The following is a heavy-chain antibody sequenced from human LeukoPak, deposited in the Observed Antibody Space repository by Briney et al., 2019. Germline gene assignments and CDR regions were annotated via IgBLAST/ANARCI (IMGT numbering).Heavy chain of an antibody. D-gene: IGHD3-22*01. CDR1: GYTFTGYY. Sequence: ASVKVSCKASGYTFTGYYMHWVRQAPGQGLEWMGWINPNGGGTNYAQKFQGRVTMTRDTSISTAYMELSRLRSDDTAVYYCARDKWSGYYYDAFDIWGQGTMVTVSS. V-gene: IGHV1-2*02. CDR3: ARDKWSGYYYDAFDI. J-gene: IGHJ3*02. CDR2: INPNGGGT.